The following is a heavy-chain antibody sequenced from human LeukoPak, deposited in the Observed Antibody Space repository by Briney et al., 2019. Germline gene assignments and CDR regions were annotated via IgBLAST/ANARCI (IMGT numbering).Heavy chain of an antibody. CDR2: ISSSGSTI. CDR3: ARDATYSSGPVSGY. D-gene: IGHD6-19*01. V-gene: IGHV3-11*04. CDR1: GFTFSDYY. J-gene: IGHJ4*02. Sequence: GGSLRLSYAASGFTFSDYYMSWIRQAPGKGLEWVSYISSSGSTIYYEDSVKGRFTISRDNAKNSLYLQMNSLRAEDTAVYYSARDATYSSGPVSGYWGQGTLVTVSS.